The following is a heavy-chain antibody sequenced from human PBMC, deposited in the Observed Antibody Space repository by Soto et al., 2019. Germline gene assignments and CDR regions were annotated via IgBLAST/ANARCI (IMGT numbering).Heavy chain of an antibody. D-gene: IGHD3-22*01. J-gene: IGHJ3*02. CDR2: ISYDGSNK. CDR3: ARDGNYYDSSGDAFDI. CDR1: GFTFSSYA. Sequence: PGGSLRLSCAASGFTFSSYAMHWVRQAPGKGLEWVAVISYDGSNKYYADSVKGRFTISRDNSKNTLYLQMNSLRAEDTAVYYCARDGNYYDSSGDAFDIWGQGTMVTVSS. V-gene: IGHV3-30-3*01.